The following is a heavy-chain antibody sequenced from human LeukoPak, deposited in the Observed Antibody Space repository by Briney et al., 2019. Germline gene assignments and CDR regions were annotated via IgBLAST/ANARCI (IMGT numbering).Heavy chain of an antibody. CDR2: LSGSGATT. V-gene: IGHV3-23*01. D-gene: IGHD3-10*01. CDR1: GFTFSSSA. CDR3: AKAITMVMIMGFDY. J-gene: IGHJ4*02. Sequence: GGSLRLCCAASGFTFSSSAMSWVRQAPGKGLDWVSTLSGSGATTYYADSVKGRFAISRDISKNTLYLQMNSLRAEDTAIYYCAKAITMVMIMGFDYWGQGTLVTVSS.